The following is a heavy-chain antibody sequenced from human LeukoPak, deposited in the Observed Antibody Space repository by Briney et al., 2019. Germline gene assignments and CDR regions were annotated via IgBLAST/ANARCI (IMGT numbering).Heavy chain of an antibody. Sequence: SGTLSLTCTVSGGSISSYYWSWIRQPPGKGLEWIGYIYYSGSINYNPSLKSRVTISVDTSKNQFSLKLSSVTAADTAVYYCARAAAGFDYWGQGTLVTVSS. J-gene: IGHJ4*02. V-gene: IGHV4-59*01. CDR2: IYYSGSI. CDR1: GGSISSYY. CDR3: ARAAAGFDY. D-gene: IGHD6-13*01.